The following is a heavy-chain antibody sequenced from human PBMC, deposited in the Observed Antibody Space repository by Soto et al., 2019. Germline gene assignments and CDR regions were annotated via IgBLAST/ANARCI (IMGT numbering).Heavy chain of an antibody. CDR1: GYSFSSQW. Sequence: EVQLVQSGAEVKKPGESLRISCKGSGYSFSSQWIGWAHQMPGKGLEWMGIIYPGDSDTTYSPSFQGQVTISADKSISTAYLQWSSLKASDTAIYYCARHTGSWSDGYFDYWGQGTLVTVSS. D-gene: IGHD1-26*01. CDR2: IYPGDSDT. CDR3: ARHTGSWSDGYFDY. V-gene: IGHV5-51*07. J-gene: IGHJ4*02.